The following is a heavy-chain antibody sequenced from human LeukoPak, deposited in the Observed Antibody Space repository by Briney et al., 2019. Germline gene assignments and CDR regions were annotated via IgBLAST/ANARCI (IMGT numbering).Heavy chain of an antibody. CDR2: INHSGST. J-gene: IGHJ4*02. Sequence: SETLSLTCAVYGGSFSGYYWSWIRQPPGKGLEWIGEINHSGSTNYNPSLKSRVTISVDTSKNQFSLKLSSVTAADTAVYYCARDVSGYYLYWGQGTLVTVSS. V-gene: IGHV4-34*01. D-gene: IGHD3-22*01. CDR3: ARDVSGYYLY. CDR1: GGSFSGYY.